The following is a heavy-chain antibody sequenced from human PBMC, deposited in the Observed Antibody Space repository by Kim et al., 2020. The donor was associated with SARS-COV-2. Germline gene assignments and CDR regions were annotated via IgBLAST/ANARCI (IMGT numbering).Heavy chain of an antibody. V-gene: IGHV3-11*06. Sequence: GGSLRLSCAASGFTFSDYYMSWIRQAPGKGLEWVSYISSSSSYTNYADSVKGRFTISRDNAKNSLYLQMNSLRAEDTAVYYCARGGQQWLVSSLVYYYGMDVWGQGTTVTVSS. CDR2: ISSSSSYT. CDR3: ARGGQQWLVSSLVYYYGMDV. J-gene: IGHJ6*02. CDR1: GFTFSDYY. D-gene: IGHD6-19*01.